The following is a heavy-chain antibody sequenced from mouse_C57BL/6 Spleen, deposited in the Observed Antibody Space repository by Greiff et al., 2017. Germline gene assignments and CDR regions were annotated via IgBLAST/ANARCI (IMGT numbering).Heavy chain of an antibody. CDR2: IDPSDIYT. CDR1: GYTFTSYW. D-gene: IGHD2-1*01. Sequence: QVQLQQPGAELVMPGASVKLSCKASGYTFTSYWMHWVKQRPGQGLEWIGEIDPSDIYTNYNQKFKGKSTLTVDKSSSTAYMQLSSLTSEDSAVYYCARSTIYYGNGFAYWGQGTLVTVSA. J-gene: IGHJ3*01. CDR3: ARSTIYYGNGFAY. V-gene: IGHV1-69*01.